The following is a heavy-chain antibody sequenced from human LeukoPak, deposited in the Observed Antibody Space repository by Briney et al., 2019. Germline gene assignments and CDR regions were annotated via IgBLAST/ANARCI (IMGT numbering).Heavy chain of an antibody. V-gene: IGHV3-15*01. CDR1: GFTFGDYA. CDR3: TTVTTRPLGG. J-gene: IGHJ4*02. D-gene: IGHD3-16*01. Sequence: GGSLRLSCTASGFTFGDYAMSWFRQAPGKGLEWVGRIKSKTDGGTTDYAAPVKGRFTISRDDSKNTLYLQMNSLQIEDTAVYYCTTVTTRPLGGWGQGTLVTVSS. CDR2: IKSKTDGGTT.